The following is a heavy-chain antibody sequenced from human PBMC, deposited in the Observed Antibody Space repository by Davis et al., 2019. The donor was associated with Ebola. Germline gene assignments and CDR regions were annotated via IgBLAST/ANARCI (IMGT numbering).Heavy chain of an antibody. Sequence: ASVKVSCKGSGYTFSRYGINWVRQAPGQALEWMGWITPFRGNTNYAPKSQGRVTVTINTSATTVYMELRSLKFDDTAVYYCARNNKPDIALPTGAFDIWGQGTVVTVSS. CDR1: GYTFSRYG. V-gene: IGHV1-18*01. CDR3: ARNNKPDIALPTGAFDI. CDR2: ITPFRGNT. D-gene: IGHD2-8*01. J-gene: IGHJ3*02.